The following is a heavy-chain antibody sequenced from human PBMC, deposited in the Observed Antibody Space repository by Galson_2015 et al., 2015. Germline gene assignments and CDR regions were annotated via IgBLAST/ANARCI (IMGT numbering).Heavy chain of an antibody. D-gene: IGHD5-12*01. CDR2: ISSSGSTI. V-gene: IGHV3-48*03. Sequence: SLRLSCAASGFTFTSYEMNWVRQAPGKGLEWVSYISSSGSTIYYADSVKGRFTISRDNAKNSLYLQMNSLRAADTAVYYCVREYDYSVTSMTRSQDAFDIWGQGTMVTVSS. J-gene: IGHJ3*02. CDR3: VREYDYSVTSMTRSQDAFDI. CDR1: GFTFTSYE.